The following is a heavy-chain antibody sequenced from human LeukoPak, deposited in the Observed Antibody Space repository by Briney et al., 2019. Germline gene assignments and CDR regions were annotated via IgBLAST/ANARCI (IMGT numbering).Heavy chain of an antibody. D-gene: IGHD3-10*01. CDR2: IYYSGST. V-gene: IGHV4-59*01. CDR3: ARDRGLRYYYYYMDV. Sequence: SETLSLTCTVSGGSISSYYWSWIRQPPGKGLEWIGYIYYSGSTNYNPSLKSRVTISVDTSKNQFSLKLSSVTAADTAVNYCARDRGLRYYYYYMDVWGKGTTVTVSS. J-gene: IGHJ6*03. CDR1: GGSISSYY.